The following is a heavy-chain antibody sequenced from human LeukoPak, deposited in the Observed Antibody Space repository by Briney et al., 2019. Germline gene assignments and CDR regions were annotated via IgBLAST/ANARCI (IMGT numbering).Heavy chain of an antibody. J-gene: IGHJ4*02. V-gene: IGHV1-58*02. D-gene: IGHD3-10*01. CDR2: IVVGSGNT. CDR3: AASFYGGVIRH. CDR1: GFTFTSSA. Sequence: AASVKVSCKASGFTFTSSAMQWVRQARGQRLEWIGWIVVGSGNTNYAQKFQERVTITRDMSTSTAYMELSSLRSEDTAVYYCAASFYGGVIRHWGQGTLVTVSS.